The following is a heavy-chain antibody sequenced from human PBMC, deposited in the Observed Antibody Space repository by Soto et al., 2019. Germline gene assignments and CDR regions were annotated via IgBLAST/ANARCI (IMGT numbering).Heavy chain of an antibody. CDR3: ARGVYGSGNYYTGPSAFDI. CDR2: TIPVFNTA. CDR1: GGTLSDHG. J-gene: IGHJ3*02. V-gene: IGHV1-69*06. Sequence: QVQLEQSRAEVKKPGSSVKISCKASGGTLSDHGVSWLRQAPGQGLEWVGGTIPVFNTAKYAPKFQGRVTIAADKSTNIAYMELGSLRSDDTAFYSCARGVYGSGNYYTGPSAFDIWGQGTLVIVSS. D-gene: IGHD3-10*01.